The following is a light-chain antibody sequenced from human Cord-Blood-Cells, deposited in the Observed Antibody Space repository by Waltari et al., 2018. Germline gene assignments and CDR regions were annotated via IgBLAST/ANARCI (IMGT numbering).Light chain of an antibody. V-gene: IGLV4-69*01. CDR3: QTWGTGIKV. CDR2: LNSNGSH. Sequence: QLVLTQSPSASASLGASVKLTCTLSSGHSSYAIAWHQPQPEKGPRYWMKLNSNGSHSKGDGIPDRFSGSSSGAERYLTISSLQSEDEADYYCQTWGTGIKVFGGGTKLTVL. J-gene: IGLJ3*02. CDR1: SGHSSYA.